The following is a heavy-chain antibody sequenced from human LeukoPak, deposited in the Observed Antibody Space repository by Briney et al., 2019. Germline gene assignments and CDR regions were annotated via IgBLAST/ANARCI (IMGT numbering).Heavy chain of an antibody. CDR2: ISGSGGST. D-gene: IGHD3-16*02. Sequence: GGSLRLSCAASGFTFSSYAMSWVRQAPGKGLEWVSVISGSGGSTYYADSVKGRFTISRDNSKNTLYLQMNSLRAEDTAVYYCAKGAFGGVIVVSAYYFDYWGQGTLVTVSS. CDR3: AKGAFGGVIVVSAYYFDY. J-gene: IGHJ4*02. CDR1: GFTFSSYA. V-gene: IGHV3-23*01.